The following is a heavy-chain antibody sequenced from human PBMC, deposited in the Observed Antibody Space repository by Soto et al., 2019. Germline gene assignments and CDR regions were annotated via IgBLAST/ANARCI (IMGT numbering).Heavy chain of an antibody. D-gene: IGHD3-22*01. CDR2: ISGSGSNK. V-gene: IGHV3-23*01. J-gene: IGHJ4*02. Sequence: GSLRLSCAASGFTFSSYAMHWVRQAPGKGLEWVAVISGSGSNKYYADSVKGRFTISRDNSKNTLSLQMNSLRAEDTAVYYCAKSARLLDYWGQGTLVTVSS. CDR3: AKSARLLDY. CDR1: GFTFSSYA.